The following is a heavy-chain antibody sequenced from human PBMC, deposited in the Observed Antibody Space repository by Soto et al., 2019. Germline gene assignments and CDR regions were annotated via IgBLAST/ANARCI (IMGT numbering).Heavy chain of an antibody. CDR1: GGSFSGYY. CDR2: INHSGST. V-gene: IGHV4-34*01. D-gene: IGHD1-1*01. CDR3: ARVGKSPTPSYYFDY. Sequence: QVQLQQWGAGLLKPSETLSLTCAVYGGSFSGYYWSWIRQPPGKGLDWIGEINHSGSTNYNPSLKSRVTISVDTSKNQFSLKLSSVTAADTAVYYCARVGKSPTPSYYFDYWGQGTLVTVSS. J-gene: IGHJ4*02.